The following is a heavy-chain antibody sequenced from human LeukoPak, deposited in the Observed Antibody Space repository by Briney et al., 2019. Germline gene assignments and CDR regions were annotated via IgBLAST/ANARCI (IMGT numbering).Heavy chain of an antibody. CDR3: AKGLDYGDYYFDY. V-gene: IGHV3-9*01. CDR2: ISWNSGSI. Sequence: GGSLRLSCAASGFTFDDYAMHWVRQAPGKGLEWVSGISWNSGSIGYADSVKGRFTISRDNAKNSLYLQMNSLRAEDTALYYCAKGLDYGDYYFDYWGQGTLVTVSS. CDR1: GFTFDDYA. J-gene: IGHJ4*02. D-gene: IGHD4-17*01.